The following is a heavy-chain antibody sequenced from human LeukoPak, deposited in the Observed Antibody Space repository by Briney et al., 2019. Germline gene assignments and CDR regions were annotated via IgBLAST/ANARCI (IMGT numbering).Heavy chain of an antibody. D-gene: IGHD3-10*01. V-gene: IGHV4-31*03. Sequence: PSETLSLTCTVSGGSISRGGYYWSWIRQHPGKGLEWIGYIYYSGSTYYNPSLKSRVTISVDKSKNQFSLKLPSVTAADSAVYSCAREGPGREVIGNIDYWGQGTLVTVSS. CDR3: AREGPGREVIGNIDY. J-gene: IGHJ4*02. CDR2: IYYSGST. CDR1: GGSISRGGYY.